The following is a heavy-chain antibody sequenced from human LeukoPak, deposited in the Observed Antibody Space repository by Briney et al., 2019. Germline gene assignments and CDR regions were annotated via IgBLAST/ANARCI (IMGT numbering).Heavy chain of an antibody. J-gene: IGHJ4*02. CDR1: GYSFTSYW. V-gene: IGHV5-51*01. CDR3: ARYALYGPLSY. CDR2: IHPGDSDT. D-gene: IGHD4-17*01. Sequence: GGSLRLSCKGSGYSFTSYWIGWVRQMPGKGLEWMGIIHPGDSDTRYSPSFQGQVTISADKSISTAYLQWSSLKASDTAMYYCARYALYGPLSYWGQGTLVTVSS.